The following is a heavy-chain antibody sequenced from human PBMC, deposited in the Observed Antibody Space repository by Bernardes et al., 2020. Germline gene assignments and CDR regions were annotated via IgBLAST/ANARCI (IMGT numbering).Heavy chain of an antibody. V-gene: IGHV3-7*01. CDR2: IKQDGSEK. Sequence: GGSLRLSCAASGFTFSSNWMSWVRQAPGKGLEWVANIKQDGSEKYYVDSVKGRFTISRDNAKNSLYLQMNSLRAEDTAVYYCATDGFSTVTTTNWGQGTLVTVSS. CDR3: ATDGFSTVTTTN. CDR1: GFTFSSNW. J-gene: IGHJ1*01. D-gene: IGHD4-17*01.